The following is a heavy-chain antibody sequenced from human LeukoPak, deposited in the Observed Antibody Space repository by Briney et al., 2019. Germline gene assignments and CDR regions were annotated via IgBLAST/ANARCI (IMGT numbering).Heavy chain of an antibody. CDR3: ARVLVVVPAAMIDY. CDR1: GGSFSGYY. J-gene: IGHJ4*02. V-gene: IGHV4-34*01. Sequence: PSETLSLTCAVYGGSFSGYYWSWIRQPPGKGLEWIGEINHSGSTNYNPSLKSRVTISVDTSKNQFSLKLSSVTAADTAVYYCARVLVVVPAAMIDYWGQGTLVTVSS. CDR2: INHSGST. D-gene: IGHD2-2*01.